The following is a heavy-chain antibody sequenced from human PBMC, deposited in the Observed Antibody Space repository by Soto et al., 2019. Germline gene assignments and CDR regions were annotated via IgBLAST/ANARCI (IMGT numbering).Heavy chain of an antibody. CDR1: GFTFSSYA. CDR3: ANLGRPTVTKWFDY. V-gene: IGHV3-23*01. Sequence: EVQLLESGGGLVQPGGSLRLSCAASGFTFSSYAMSWVRQAPGKGLQWVSGISASSGTTDYADSVKGRFTISRDNSKTTLYLQMNSLRAEDTAVYDCANLGRPTVTKWFDYWGKGTLVTVAS. D-gene: IGHD4-4*01. CDR2: ISASSGTT. J-gene: IGHJ4*02.